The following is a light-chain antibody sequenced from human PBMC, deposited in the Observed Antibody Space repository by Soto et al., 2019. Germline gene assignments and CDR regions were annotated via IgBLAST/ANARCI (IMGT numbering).Light chain of an antibody. J-gene: IGKJ1*01. Sequence: EIVLTQSPATLSLSPGEGATLSCRASQSVSTYLAWYQQKPGQAPRLLVYDASTGATGIPGRFSGSGSGTDFTLTISSLEPEDFAVYYCQQRANWPWTFGQGTKVEIK. V-gene: IGKV3-11*01. CDR3: QQRANWPWT. CDR2: DAS. CDR1: QSVSTY.